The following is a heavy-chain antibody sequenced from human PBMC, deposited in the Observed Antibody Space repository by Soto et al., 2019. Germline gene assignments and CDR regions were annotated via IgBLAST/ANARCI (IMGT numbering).Heavy chain of an antibody. CDR3: ARGSLGPDY. V-gene: IGHV4-4*07. CDR2: IFPTGNT. D-gene: IGHD1-26*01. J-gene: IGHJ4*02. Sequence: SETLSLTCTVSSGSLSNYYWSWIRQPAGKGLEWVGRIFPTGNTDYNPSLRSRVTMSVDTSKNQFSLKLNSVTAADTAVYYCARGSLGPDYWGPGTLVTVSS. CDR1: SGSLSNYY.